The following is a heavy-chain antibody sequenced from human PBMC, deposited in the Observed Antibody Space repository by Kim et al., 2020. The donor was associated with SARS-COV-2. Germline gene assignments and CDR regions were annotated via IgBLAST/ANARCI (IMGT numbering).Heavy chain of an antibody. J-gene: IGHJ4*02. CDR1: GGSFSGYY. D-gene: IGHD1-26*01. Sequence: SETLSLTCAVYGGSFSGYYWSWIRQPPGKGLEWIGEINHSGSTNYNPSLKSRVTISVDTSKNQFSLKLSSVTAADTAVYYCARGLGEWELLGYYFDYWGQGTLVTVSS. CDR3: ARGLGEWELLGYYFDY. V-gene: IGHV4-34*01. CDR2: INHSGST.